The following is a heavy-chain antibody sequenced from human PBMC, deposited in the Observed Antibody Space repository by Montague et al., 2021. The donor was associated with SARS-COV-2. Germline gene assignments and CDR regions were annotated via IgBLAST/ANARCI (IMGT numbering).Heavy chain of an antibody. V-gene: IGHV4-59*08. CDR3: ARGWAFAP. J-gene: IGHJ3*01. CDR1: GGSTASHY. Sequence: SETLSLTCTVSGGSTASHYWNWIRQSPGKRPEWNGYVYYNGDTKYNPYLQSRVTISIDTSENQFPLRLNSVTAADTAVYFCARGWAFAPWGQGRLVTVSS. D-gene: IGHD6-19*01. CDR2: VYYNGDT.